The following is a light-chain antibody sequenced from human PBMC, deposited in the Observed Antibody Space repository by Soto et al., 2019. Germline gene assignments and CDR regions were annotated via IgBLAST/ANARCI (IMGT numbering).Light chain of an antibody. V-gene: IGKV3-11*01. CDR3: QQRSNWHPPIT. CDR1: QSVSSY. Sequence: EIVLTQSPATLSLSPGERDTLSCRASQSVSSYLAWYQQKPGQAPRLLIYDASNRATGIPARVSGSGSGTDFTLTISSLEPDEFAVYYCQQRSNWHPPITFGQGTRRDIK. J-gene: IGKJ5*01. CDR2: DAS.